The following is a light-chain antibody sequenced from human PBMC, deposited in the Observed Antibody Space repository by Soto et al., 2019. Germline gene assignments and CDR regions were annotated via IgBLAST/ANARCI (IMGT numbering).Light chain of an antibody. V-gene: IGKV1-17*01. CDR1: QGIRNA. CDR3: LKHDSHPYR. CDR2: SAS. Sequence: DIQMTQSPSSLSASVGDRVTITCRASQGIRNALAWYQKKPGRAPERLMYSASTLQSGVPSRFSGSGSGTEFTLTISSLQPEDFATYYCLKHDSHPYRFGQGTRLE. J-gene: IGKJ2*03.